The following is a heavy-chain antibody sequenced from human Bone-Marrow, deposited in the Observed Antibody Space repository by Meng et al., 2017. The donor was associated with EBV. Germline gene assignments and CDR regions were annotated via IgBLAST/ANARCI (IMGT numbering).Heavy chain of an antibody. V-gene: IGHV4-39*07. CDR1: GGSISSSSYY. D-gene: IGHD1-7*01. CDR2: IYYSGST. Sequence: LQLQVSGPGLVKPSETLSLTCTVSGGSISSSSYYWGWIRQPPGKGLEWIGSIYYSGSTYYNPSLKSRVTISVDTSKNQFSLKLSSVTAADTAVYYCARGTLYYFDYWGQGTLVTVSS. CDR3: ARGTLYYFDY. J-gene: IGHJ4*02.